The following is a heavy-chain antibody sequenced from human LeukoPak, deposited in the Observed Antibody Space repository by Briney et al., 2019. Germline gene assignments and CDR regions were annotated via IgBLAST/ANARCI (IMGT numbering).Heavy chain of an antibody. Sequence: GSSVKVSCKASGGTFSSYAISWVRQAPGQGLEWMGRIIPILGIANYAQKFQGRVTITADKSTSTAYMELSSLRSEDTAVYYCARTRASWQAAKYYFDYWGQGTLVTVSS. J-gene: IGHJ4*02. CDR2: IIPILGIA. V-gene: IGHV1-69*04. D-gene: IGHD2-15*01. CDR1: GGTFSSYA. CDR3: ARTRASWQAAKYYFDY.